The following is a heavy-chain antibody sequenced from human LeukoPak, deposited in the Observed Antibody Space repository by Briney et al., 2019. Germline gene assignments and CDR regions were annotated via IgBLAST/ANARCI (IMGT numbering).Heavy chain of an antibody. CDR3: ASGTGTPYSSGWYYFDY. V-gene: IGHV3-48*04. D-gene: IGHD6-19*01. CDR1: GFTFSSYA. Sequence: GGSLRLSCAASGFTFSSYAMSWVRQAPGKGLEWVSYISSSGSTIYYADSVKGRFTISRDNAKNSLYLQMNSLRSDDTAVYYCASGTGTPYSSGWYYFDYWGQGTLVTVSS. CDR2: ISSSGSTI. J-gene: IGHJ4*02.